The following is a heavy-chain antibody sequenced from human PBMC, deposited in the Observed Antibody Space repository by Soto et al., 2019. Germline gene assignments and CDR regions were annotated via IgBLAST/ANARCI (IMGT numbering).Heavy chain of an antibody. CDR3: ARVVNQWVDAFDI. J-gene: IGHJ3*02. D-gene: IGHD6-19*01. Sequence: SETLDLTFTFSGHSILIAGYYWRLIRQRPGQDLERMGYSYYSGSNYYNPSLKNRVNISVDTSKNQFSLKLSSVTAADTAVYYCARVVNQWVDAFDIWGQGTMVS. CDR1: GHSILIAGYY. CDR2: SYYSGSN. V-gene: IGHV4-31*03.